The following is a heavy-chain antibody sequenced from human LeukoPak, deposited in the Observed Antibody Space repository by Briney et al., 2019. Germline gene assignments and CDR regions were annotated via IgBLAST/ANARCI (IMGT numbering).Heavy chain of an antibody. Sequence: ASVKASCKGSGGTFSSYAISWVRQAPGQGLEWMGGIIPIFGTANYAQKFQGRVTITTDESTSTAYMELSSLRSEDTAVYYCARGVIPPYSSSSGENYYYYYYMDVWGKGTTVTVSS. J-gene: IGHJ6*03. CDR2: IIPIFGTA. V-gene: IGHV1-69*05. D-gene: IGHD6-6*01. CDR1: GGTFSSYA. CDR3: ARGVIPPYSSSSGENYYYYYYMDV.